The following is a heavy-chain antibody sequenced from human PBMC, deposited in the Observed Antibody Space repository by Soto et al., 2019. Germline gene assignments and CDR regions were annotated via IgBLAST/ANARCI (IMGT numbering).Heavy chain of an antibody. J-gene: IGHJ4*02. CDR2: IYYSGST. CDR1: GGSISSYY. Sequence: QVQLQESGPGLVKPSETLSLTCTVSGGSISSYYWSWIRQPPGKGLEWIGYIYYSGSTNYNPSLKIRVTISVDTSKNQFSLKLSSVTAADTAVYYCASQSVGPYGSGSYFDYWGQGTLVTVSS. V-gene: IGHV4-59*08. D-gene: IGHD3-10*01. CDR3: ASQSVGPYGSGSYFDY.